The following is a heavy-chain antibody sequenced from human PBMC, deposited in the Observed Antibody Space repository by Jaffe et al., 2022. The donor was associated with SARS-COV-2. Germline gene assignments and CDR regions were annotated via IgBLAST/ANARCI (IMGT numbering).Heavy chain of an antibody. D-gene: IGHD5-18*01. CDR3: ARQGAGYSYGLDP. V-gene: IGHV5-51*01. CDR2: FYPGDSDA. Sequence: EVQLEQSGAEVKKPGESLKISCKGSGYTFTKYWIGWVRQMPGKGLEWMGIFYPGDSDARYSPSFQGQVTFSADTSINTAYLQWSSLRASDTAIYYCARQGAGYSYGLDPWGQGTLVIVSS. J-gene: IGHJ5*02. CDR1: GYTFTKYW.